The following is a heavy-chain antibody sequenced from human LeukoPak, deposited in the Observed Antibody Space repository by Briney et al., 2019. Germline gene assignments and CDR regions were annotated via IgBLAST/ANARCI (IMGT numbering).Heavy chain of an antibody. D-gene: IGHD4-17*01. J-gene: IGHJ6*02. CDR2: ISGDSSSK. CDR1: GFTFSTCS. Sequence: GGSLRLSCAASGFTFSTCSMSWVRQAPGKGLEWVSYISGDSSSKYYADSVKGRFTISRDNSKNTLYLQMNSLRAEDTAAYYCARDDIDYGDTKEARENYYYYYGMDVWGQGTTVTVSS. CDR3: ARDDIDYGDTKEARENYYYYYGMDV. V-gene: IGHV3-48*01.